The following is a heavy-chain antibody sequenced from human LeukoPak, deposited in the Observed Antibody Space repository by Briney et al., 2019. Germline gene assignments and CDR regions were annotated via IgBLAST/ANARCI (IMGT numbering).Heavy chain of an antibody. CDR2: INSDGTST. CDR1: GFTFSSYW. J-gene: IGHJ4*02. V-gene: IGHV3-74*01. Sequence: GGCLRLSCAASGFTFSSYWMHWVREVPGKRRVWVSRINSDGTSTSYADSVKGRFIISRDIAKNTLFLQMNGLRAEDTAVYYCAGNSPGFDSWGQGTLVT. CDR3: AGNSPGFDS. D-gene: IGHD2-21*01.